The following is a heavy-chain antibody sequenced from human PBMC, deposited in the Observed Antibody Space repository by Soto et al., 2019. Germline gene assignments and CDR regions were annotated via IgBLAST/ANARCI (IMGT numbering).Heavy chain of an antibody. D-gene: IGHD4-17*01. CDR3: ARDTVGISSPGVY. Sequence: QVQLQESGPGLVKPSETLSLTCTVSGDSINGYYWTWIRQPAGKGLEWIGRIYTSGTTSYSPSLKSRVTMSLDTSKNHFSLRLTSVTAADTAVYYCARDTVGISSPGVYWGRGTLVTVS. CDR2: IYTSGTT. J-gene: IGHJ4*02. V-gene: IGHV4-4*07. CDR1: GDSINGYY.